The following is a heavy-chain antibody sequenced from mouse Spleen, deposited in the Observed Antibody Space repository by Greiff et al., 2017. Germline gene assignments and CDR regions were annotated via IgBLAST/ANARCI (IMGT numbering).Heavy chain of an antibody. CDR2: ISNGGGST. CDR3: ARRYGSSFPYWYFDV. J-gene: IGHJ1*01. V-gene: IGHV5-12-2*01. D-gene: IGHD1-1*01. Sequence: EVKLMESGGGLVQPGGSLKLSCAASGFTFSSYTMSWVRQTPEKRLEWVAYISNGGGSTYYPDTVKGRFTISRDNAKNTLYLQMSSLKSEDTAMYYCARRYGSSFPYWYFDVWGAGTTVTVSS. CDR1: GFTFSSYT.